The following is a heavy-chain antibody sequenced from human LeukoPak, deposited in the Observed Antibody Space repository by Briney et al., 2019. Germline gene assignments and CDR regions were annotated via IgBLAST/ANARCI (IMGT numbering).Heavy chain of an antibody. Sequence: GGSLRLSCAASGFTFSSYEINWVRQAPGKGLEWISYISGSADTAYYADSVKGRFTMSRDNARNSLYLQMNSLGAEDTAVYYCLRGDRRDYWGQGTLVTVSS. CDR2: ISGSADTA. CDR3: LRGDRRDY. V-gene: IGHV3-48*03. J-gene: IGHJ4*02. CDR1: GFTFSSYE.